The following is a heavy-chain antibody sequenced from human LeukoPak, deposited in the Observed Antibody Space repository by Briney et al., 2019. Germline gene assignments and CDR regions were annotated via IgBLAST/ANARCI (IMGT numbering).Heavy chain of an antibody. Sequence: ASVKVSCKASGGTFSSYAISWVRQAPGQGLEWMGRIIPILGIANYAQKFQGRVTITADKSTSTAYMELSSLRSEDTAVYYCARDGSGWYYFDYWGQGTLVTVSS. CDR1: GGTFSSYA. V-gene: IGHV1-69*04. CDR3: ARDGSGWYYFDY. J-gene: IGHJ4*02. D-gene: IGHD6-19*01. CDR2: IIPILGIA.